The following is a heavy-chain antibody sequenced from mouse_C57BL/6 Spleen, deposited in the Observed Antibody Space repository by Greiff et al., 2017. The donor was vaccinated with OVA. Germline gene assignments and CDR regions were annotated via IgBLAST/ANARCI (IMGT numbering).Heavy chain of an antibody. Sequence: VQLKQSGAELVRPGASVKLSCTASGFNIKDYYMHWVKQRPEQGLEWIGRIDPEDGDTEYAPKFQGKATMTADTSSNTAYLQLSSLTSEDTAVYYCRYYYGSSPRWYFDVWGTGTTVTVSS. D-gene: IGHD1-1*01. CDR3: RYYYGSSPRWYFDV. J-gene: IGHJ1*03. CDR2: IDPEDGDT. V-gene: IGHV14-1*01. CDR1: GFNIKDYY.